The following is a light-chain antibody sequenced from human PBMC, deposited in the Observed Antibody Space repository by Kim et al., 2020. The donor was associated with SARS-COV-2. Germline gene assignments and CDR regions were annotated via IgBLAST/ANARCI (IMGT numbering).Light chain of an antibody. V-gene: IGLV3-21*04. CDR2: YDS. CDR1: NIGSKS. Sequence: APGKTDKITCGGNNIGSKSVHGYQQQPGQAPVLVIYYDSDRPSGIPERFSGSNSGNTATLTISRVEAGDEADYYCQVWDSSSDHRVFGGGTQLTVL. J-gene: IGLJ3*02. CDR3: QVWDSSSDHRV.